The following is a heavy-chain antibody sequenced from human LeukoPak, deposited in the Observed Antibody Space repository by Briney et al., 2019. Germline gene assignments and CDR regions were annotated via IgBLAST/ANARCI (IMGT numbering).Heavy chain of an antibody. CDR1: GYTFTGYY. V-gene: IGHV1-2*02. J-gene: IGHJ4*02. CDR3: ARDFDGGYYDYVWGSYRSAGFDY. Sequence: GASVKVSCKASGYTFTGYYMHWVRQAPGQGLEWMGWINPNSGGTNYAQKFQGRIIMTRDTSISTAYMALSRLRSDDTAVYYCARDFDGGYYDYVWGSYRSAGFDYWGQGTLVTVSS. CDR2: INPNSGGT. D-gene: IGHD3-16*02.